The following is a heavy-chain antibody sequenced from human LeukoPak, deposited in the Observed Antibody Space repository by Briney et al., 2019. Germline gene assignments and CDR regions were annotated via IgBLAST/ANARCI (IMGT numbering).Heavy chain of an antibody. Sequence: GGSLRLSCAASGFTFSNYWMRWVRQAPGKGLAWVSRVNGDGSATNYADSVKGRFTISRDNAKNTLYLQMNSLRPEDTAVYYCARNHYGSVDYWGQGTLVTVSS. V-gene: IGHV3-74*01. J-gene: IGHJ4*02. D-gene: IGHD3-10*01. CDR1: GFTFSNYW. CDR2: VNGDGSAT. CDR3: ARNHYGSVDY.